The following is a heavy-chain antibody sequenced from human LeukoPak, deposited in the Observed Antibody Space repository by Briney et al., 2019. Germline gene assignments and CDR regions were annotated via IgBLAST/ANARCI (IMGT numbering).Heavy chain of an antibody. CDR3: ARNIAAAGTPRFYTLRFSDY. Sequence: PSETLSLTCAVYGGSFSGYYWSWIRQPPGKGLEWIGEINHSGSTNYNPSLKSRVTISVDTSKNQFSLKLSSVTAADTAVYYCARNIAAAGTPRFYTLRFSDYWGQGTLVTVSS. CDR1: GGSFSGYY. CDR2: INHSGST. J-gene: IGHJ4*02. D-gene: IGHD6-13*01. V-gene: IGHV4-34*01.